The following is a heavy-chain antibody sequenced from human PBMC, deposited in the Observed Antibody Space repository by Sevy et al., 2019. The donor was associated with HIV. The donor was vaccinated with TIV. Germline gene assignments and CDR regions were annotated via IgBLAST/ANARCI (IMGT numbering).Heavy chain of an antibody. Sequence: SQTLSLTCAISGDSVSSNNAAWNWIRQSPSRGLEWLGRTYYRSKWYGEYAVAVKSRITINPDTSKNQFSLQLRSVTPDDAALYYCARFGGSYLVLSNDAFDIWGQGTMVTVSS. J-gene: IGHJ3*02. D-gene: IGHD1-26*01. CDR1: GDSVSSNNAA. CDR2: TYYRSKWYG. V-gene: IGHV6-1*01. CDR3: ARFGGSYLVLSNDAFDI.